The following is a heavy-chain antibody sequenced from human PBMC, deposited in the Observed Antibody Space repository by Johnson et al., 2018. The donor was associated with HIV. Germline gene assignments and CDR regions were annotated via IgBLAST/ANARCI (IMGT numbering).Heavy chain of an antibody. V-gene: IGHV3-9*01. CDR2: ISWNSGSI. CDR3: ARKGDAFDI. CDR1: GFTFDDYA. Sequence: VQLVESGGGLVQPGRSLRLSCAASGFTFDDYAMHWVRQAPGKGLEWVSGISWNSGSIGYADSVKGRFTISRDNAKNSLYLQMNSLRAGDTAVYYCARKGDAFDIWGQGTKVTVSS. J-gene: IGHJ3*02.